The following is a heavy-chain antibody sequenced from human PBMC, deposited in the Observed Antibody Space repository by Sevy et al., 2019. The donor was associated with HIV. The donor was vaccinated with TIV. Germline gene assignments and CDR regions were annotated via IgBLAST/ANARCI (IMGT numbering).Heavy chain of an antibody. CDR2: ISSSGSSI. J-gene: IGHJ5*02. Sequence: GSLRLSCTASGFTFSSYDMNWVRQAPGKGLEWVSKISSSGSSIYYADSVKGRFTISRDNAKNSLNLQRNSLRAEDTAVYYCTRNGGAFDNGFDPWGQGTLVTVSS. CDR3: TRNGGAFDNGFDP. CDR1: GFTFSSYD. V-gene: IGHV3-48*03. D-gene: IGHD2-8*01.